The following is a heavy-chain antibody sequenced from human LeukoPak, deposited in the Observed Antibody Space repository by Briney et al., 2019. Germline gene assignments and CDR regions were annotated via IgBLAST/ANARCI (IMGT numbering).Heavy chain of an antibody. Sequence: ASVKVSCKASGYTFTSYYMHWVRQAPGQGLEWMGIINPSGGSTSYAQKFQGRVTMTEDTSTDTAYMELSSLRSEDTAVYYCATEKSGIAATPGLNVYWGQGTLVTVSS. CDR3: ATEKSGIAATPGLNVY. V-gene: IGHV1-46*01. D-gene: IGHD2-15*01. J-gene: IGHJ4*02. CDR2: INPSGGST. CDR1: GYTFTSYY.